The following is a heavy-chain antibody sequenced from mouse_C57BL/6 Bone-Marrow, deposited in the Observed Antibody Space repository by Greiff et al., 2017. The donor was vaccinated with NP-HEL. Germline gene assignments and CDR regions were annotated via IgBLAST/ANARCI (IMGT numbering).Heavy chain of an antibody. Sequence: QVQLQQPGAELVRPGSSVKLSCKASGYTFTSFWMDWVKQRPGQGLEWIGNIYPSDSETHYTQKFKDKATLTVDKSSSTAYMQLSSLTSEDSAVYYCARYWDEDYCDYWGQGTTLTVSS. CDR3: ARYWDEDYCDY. V-gene: IGHV1-61*01. J-gene: IGHJ2*01. CDR2: IYPSDSET. D-gene: IGHD4-1*01. CDR1: GYTFTSFW.